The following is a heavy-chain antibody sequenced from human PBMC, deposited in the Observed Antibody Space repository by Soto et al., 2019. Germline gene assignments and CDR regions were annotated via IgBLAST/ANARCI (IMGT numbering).Heavy chain of an antibody. Sequence: PSETLSHTCSVSGESINNGAYYGNWIRQHPDKRLEWIGYIYSSGSTFYAPSLRSRATISIDTSKNQFSLKLSSVTAADTAVYYCARTWGTTNDYWGRGTLVTVS. J-gene: IGHJ4*02. CDR2: IYSSGST. V-gene: IGHV4-31*03. CDR3: ARTWGTTNDY. CDR1: GESINNGAYY. D-gene: IGHD3-16*01.